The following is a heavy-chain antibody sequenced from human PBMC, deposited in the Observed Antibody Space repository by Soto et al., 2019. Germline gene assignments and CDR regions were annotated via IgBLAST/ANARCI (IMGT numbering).Heavy chain of an antibody. V-gene: IGHV5-51*01. J-gene: IGHJ4*02. Sequence: GESLKISCKGSGYSFTSYWIGWVRQMPGKGLEWMGIIYPGDSDTRYSPSFQGQVTISADKSISTAYLQWSSLKASDTAMYYCARHRADSGYDYGVGWGHLDYWGQGTLVTVSS. CDR1: GYSFTSYW. CDR2: IYPGDSDT. D-gene: IGHD5-12*01. CDR3: ARHRADSGYDYGVGWGHLDY.